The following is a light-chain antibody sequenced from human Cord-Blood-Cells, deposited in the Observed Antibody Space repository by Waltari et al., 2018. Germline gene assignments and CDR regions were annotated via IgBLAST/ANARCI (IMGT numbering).Light chain of an antibody. V-gene: IGKV3-11*01. CDR3: QQRSNWPT. J-gene: IGKJ3*01. CDR2: GAS. CDR1: QSVSSY. Sequence: EIVLTQSPATLSLSPGERATLSCRASQSVSSYLAWYQQKPGQAPRLLLYGASNRATGIPARFSGRGSGTDFTLTISSLEPEDFAVYYCQQRSNWPTFGPGTKVDIK.